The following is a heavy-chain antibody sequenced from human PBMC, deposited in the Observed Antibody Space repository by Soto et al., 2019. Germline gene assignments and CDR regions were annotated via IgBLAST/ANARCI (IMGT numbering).Heavy chain of an antibody. CDR1: GYTFTSYG. CDR2: ISAYNGNT. Sequence: QVQLVQSGAEVKKPGASVKVSCKASGYTFTSYGISWVRQAPGQGLEWMGWISAYNGNTTYPQKRQGRVTMTTATSTSTAYMELGSLRAGDTAVYYCARAERGSGYEWSYGYWGQGTLVTVSS. CDR3: ARAERGSGYEWSYGY. D-gene: IGHD5-12*01. J-gene: IGHJ4*02. V-gene: IGHV1-18*04.